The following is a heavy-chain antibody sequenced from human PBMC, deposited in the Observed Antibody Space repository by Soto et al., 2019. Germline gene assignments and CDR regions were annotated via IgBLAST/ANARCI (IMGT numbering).Heavy chain of an antibody. Sequence: PSETLSLTCAVSGGSISRSNWWSWVRQPPGKGLEWIGEIYHSGSTNYHPSLKSRVTISVDKSKNQFSLKLTSLTAADTAVYYCARSITFDWLFFDNWGQGILVTVSS. J-gene: IGHJ4*02. V-gene: IGHV4-4*02. CDR3: ARSITFDWLFFDN. CDR1: GGSISRSNW. CDR2: IYHSGST. D-gene: IGHD3-9*01.